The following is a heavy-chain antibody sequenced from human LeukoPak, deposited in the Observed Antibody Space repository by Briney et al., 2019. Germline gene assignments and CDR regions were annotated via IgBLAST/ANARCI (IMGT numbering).Heavy chain of an antibody. Sequence: GGSLRLSCAASGFTFSSYGMHWVRQAPGKGLEWVAFIRYDGSNKYYADSVKGRFTISRDNAKNSLYLQMNSLRAEDTALYYCARLDYDYVWGSYPRWGQGTLVTVSS. D-gene: IGHD3-16*01. V-gene: IGHV3-30*02. CDR3: ARLDYDYVWGSYPR. CDR2: IRYDGSNK. J-gene: IGHJ4*02. CDR1: GFTFSSYG.